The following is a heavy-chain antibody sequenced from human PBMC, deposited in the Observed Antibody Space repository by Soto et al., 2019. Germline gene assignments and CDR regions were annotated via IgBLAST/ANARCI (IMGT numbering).Heavy chain of an antibody. D-gene: IGHD4-17*01. J-gene: IGHJ5*02. CDR3: ARGIKYGAYSRWFDP. Sequence: ASVTVSCKASGYTFTSYDINWVRQATGQGLEYLGWMNPNSGNTAYVQKFQGRVTMTWDTSITTAYMELSSLRSEDTAVYFCARGIKYGAYSRWFDPWGQGTLVTVS. V-gene: IGHV1-8*01. CDR2: MNPNSGNT. CDR1: GYTFTSYD.